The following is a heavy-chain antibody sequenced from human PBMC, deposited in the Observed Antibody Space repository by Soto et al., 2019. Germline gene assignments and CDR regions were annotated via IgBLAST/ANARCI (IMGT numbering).Heavy chain of an antibody. J-gene: IGHJ5*02. Sequence: SGPTLVNPTQTLTLTCTFSGFSLSTSGVGVGWIRQPPGKALEWLALISWDGEKRYSPSLKSRLTITKDTSENQVVLTMTNMDPVDTATYYCAHRRSTYYYDSTFDPWGQGTLVTVSS. CDR3: AHRRSTYYYDSTFDP. D-gene: IGHD3-22*01. V-gene: IGHV2-5*02. CDR2: ISWDGEK. CDR1: GFSLSTSGVG.